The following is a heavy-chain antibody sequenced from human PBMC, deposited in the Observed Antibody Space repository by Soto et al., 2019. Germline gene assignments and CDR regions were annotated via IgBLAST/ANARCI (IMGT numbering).Heavy chain of an antibody. CDR1: GLTFSNYA. D-gene: IGHD1-7*01. V-gene: IGHV3-23*01. Sequence: EVRLLESGGGLVKPGGSLRLSCATSGLTFSNYAMSWVRQAPGGGLEWVSSMSGSSSTTYYADSVKGRFTISRDRSKNTLYPKMSSLRAEDTALYYCAKNQERELPRVIDFWGQGTLVTVSS. CDR2: MSGSSSTT. CDR3: AKNQERELPRVIDF. J-gene: IGHJ4*02.